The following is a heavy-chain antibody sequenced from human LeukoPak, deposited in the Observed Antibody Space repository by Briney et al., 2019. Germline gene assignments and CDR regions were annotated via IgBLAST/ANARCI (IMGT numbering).Heavy chain of an antibody. Sequence: SETLSLTCTVSGGSISSYSWGWIRQPPGKGLEWIGYIYYSGSTNYNPSLKSRVTLSVDTSKNQFSLNLSSVTAADTAVYYCARRYSTSFDYWGPGTLVIVSS. CDR2: IYYSGST. CDR3: ARRYSTSFDY. CDR1: GGSISSYS. J-gene: IGHJ4*02. V-gene: IGHV4-59*08. D-gene: IGHD6-6*01.